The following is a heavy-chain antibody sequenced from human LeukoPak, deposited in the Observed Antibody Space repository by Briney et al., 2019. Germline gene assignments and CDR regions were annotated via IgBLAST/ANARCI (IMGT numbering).Heavy chain of an antibody. D-gene: IGHD1-1*01. J-gene: IGHJ3*02. CDR1: GGSISSYY. V-gene: IGHV4-59*12. Sequence: PSETLSLTCTVSGGSISSYYWSWIRQPPGKGLEWIGYIYYSGSTNYNPSLKSRVTISVDTSKNQFSLKLSSVTAADTAVYYCARSRNDKGSTGPSGAFDIWGQGTMVTVSS. CDR2: IYYSGST. CDR3: ARSRNDKGSTGPSGAFDI.